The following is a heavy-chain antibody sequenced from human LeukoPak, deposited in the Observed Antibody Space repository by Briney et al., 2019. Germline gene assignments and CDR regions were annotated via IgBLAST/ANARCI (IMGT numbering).Heavy chain of an antibody. J-gene: IGHJ4*02. D-gene: IGHD5-18*01. CDR1: GVSISSYY. CDR3: ARDLYSYNLDAEY. V-gene: IGHV4-4*07. Sequence: SETLSLTCTVSGVSISSYYWTWIRQSAGKGLEWIGRIYTSGSTYYNPSLKSRVTMSIDTSNNQFSLMLSSVTAADTAVYYCARDLYSYNLDAEYWGQGTLVTVSS. CDR2: IYTSGST.